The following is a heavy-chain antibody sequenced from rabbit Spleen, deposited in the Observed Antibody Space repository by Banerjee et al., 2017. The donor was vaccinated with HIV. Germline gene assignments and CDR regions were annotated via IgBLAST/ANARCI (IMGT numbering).Heavy chain of an antibody. CDR3: ARDSASSFSSYGMDL. Sequence: EESGGGLVQPEGSLTLTCTASGFSFSSSYWICWVRQAPGKGLEWISCIAGDSSGFTYSASWAKGRSTISRISSTTVTLQMTSLTAADTATYFCARDSASSFSSYGMDLWGPGTLVTVS. CDR1: GFSFSSSYW. V-gene: IGHV1S45*01. J-gene: IGHJ6*01. CDR2: IAGDSSGFT. D-gene: IGHD8-1*01.